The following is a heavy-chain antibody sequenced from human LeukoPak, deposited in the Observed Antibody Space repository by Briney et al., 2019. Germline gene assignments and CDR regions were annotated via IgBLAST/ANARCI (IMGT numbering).Heavy chain of an antibody. CDR1: GFTFSDYY. CDR3: ASVVGATGDWIDP. D-gene: IGHD1-26*01. J-gene: IGHJ5*02. V-gene: IGHV3-11*03. CDR2: ISSSSSYT. Sequence: GGSLRLSCAASGFTFSDYYMSWIRQAPGKGLEWVSYISSSSSYTNYADSVKGRFTISRDNAKNSLYLQMNSLRAEDTAVYYCASVVGATGDWIDPWGQGTLVTVSS.